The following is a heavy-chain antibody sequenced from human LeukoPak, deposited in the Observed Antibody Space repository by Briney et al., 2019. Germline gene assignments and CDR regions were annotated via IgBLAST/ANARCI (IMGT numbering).Heavy chain of an antibody. CDR1: GFTFSSYA. D-gene: IGHD5-18*01. V-gene: IGHV3-23*01. CDR3: ARVGGYSYGYLSSYYFDY. Sequence: PGGSLRLSCAASGFTFSSYAMSWVRQAPGKGLEWVSTISGSGGSTYYADSVEGRFTISRDNSKNTLYLQMNSLSAEDTAVYYCARVGGYSYGYLSSYYFDYWGQGTLVTVSS. J-gene: IGHJ4*02. CDR2: ISGSGGST.